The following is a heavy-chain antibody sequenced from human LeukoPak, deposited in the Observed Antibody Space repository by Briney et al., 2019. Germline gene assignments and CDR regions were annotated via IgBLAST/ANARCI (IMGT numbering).Heavy chain of an antibody. J-gene: IGHJ4*02. V-gene: IGHV3-23*01. CDR2: ISASGGST. Sequence: GGSLRLSCAASGFTFSSSAMSWVRQVPGKGLEWVSGISASGGSTYYADSVRGRFTISRDNSKNTLYVQMNSLRDEDTAVYYCAAVAYSNYATFDYWGQGTLVTVSS. D-gene: IGHD4-11*01. CDR3: AAVAYSNYATFDY. CDR1: GFTFSSSA.